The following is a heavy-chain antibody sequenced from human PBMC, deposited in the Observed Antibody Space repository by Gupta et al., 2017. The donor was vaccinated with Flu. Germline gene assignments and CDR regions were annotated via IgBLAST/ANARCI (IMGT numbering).Heavy chain of an antibody. CDR1: GFTFSSYE. D-gene: IGHD1-1*01. J-gene: IGHJ2*01. V-gene: IGHV3-48*03. CDR3: ASVGLRLWNAVL. Sequence: EVQLVESGGGLVQPGGSLRLSCAASGFTFSSYEMNWVRQAPGKGLEWVSYISSSGSTIYYADSVKGRFTISRDNAKNSLYLQMNSLRAEDTAVYYCASVGLRLWNAVLWGRGTLVTVSS. CDR2: ISSSGSTI.